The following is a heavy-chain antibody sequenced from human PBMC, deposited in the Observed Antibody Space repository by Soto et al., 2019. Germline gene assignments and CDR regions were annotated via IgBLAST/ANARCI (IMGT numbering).Heavy chain of an antibody. D-gene: IGHD2-8*01. J-gene: IGHJ6*03. CDR2: INPSGGST. CDR1: GYTFTSYY. V-gene: IGHV1-46*01. CDR3: AIDSISFFPEDIVLMDYYYMDV. Sequence: ASVKVSCKASGYTFTSYYMHWVRQAPGQGLEWMGIINPSGGSTSYAQKFQGRVTMTRDTSTSTVYMKLSSLRSEDTAVYYCAIDSISFFPEDIVLMDYYYMDVWGKGTTVTVS.